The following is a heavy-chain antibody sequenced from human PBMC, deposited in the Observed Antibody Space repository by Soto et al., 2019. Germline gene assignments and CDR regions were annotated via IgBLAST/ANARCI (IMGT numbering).Heavy chain of an antibody. CDR2: ISSSSSYI. V-gene: IGHV3-21*01. J-gene: IGHJ3*02. CDR3: ARDVGREWIVVVPAAHDDFDI. CDR1: GFTFSSYS. D-gene: IGHD2-2*01. Sequence: PGGSLRLSCAASGFTFSSYSMNWVRQAPGKGLEWVSSISSSSSYIYYADSVKGRFTISRDNAKNSLYLQMNSLRAEDTAVYYCARDVGREWIVVVPAAHDDFDIWGQGTMVTVSS.